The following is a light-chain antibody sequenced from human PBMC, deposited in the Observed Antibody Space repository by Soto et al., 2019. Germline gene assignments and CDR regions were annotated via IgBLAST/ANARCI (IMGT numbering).Light chain of an antibody. J-gene: IGKJ4*02. V-gene: IGKV3-20*01. CDR2: GAS. CDR1: QSVSSRS. CDR3: QQDGSSPRT. Sequence: EIVLTQSPGTLSLYPGDSAALSCRASQSVSSRSLAWYQQKRGQAPRLLIHGASNRATGIPDRFSGSGSGTDFTLTISRLEPEDFAVYYCQQDGSSPRTFGRGTKVEV.